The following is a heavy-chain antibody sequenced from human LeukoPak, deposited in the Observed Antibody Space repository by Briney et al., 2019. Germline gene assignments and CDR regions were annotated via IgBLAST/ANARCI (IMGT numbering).Heavy chain of an antibody. CDR3: ARDRRITMVRGALDY. CDR2: IWYDGSNK. V-gene: IGHV3-33*01. Sequence: SCKASGYTFTGYYMHWVRQAPGKGLEWVAVIWYDGSNKYYADSVKGRFTISRDNSKNTLYLQMNSLRAEDTAVYYCARDRRITMVRGALDYWGQGTLVTVSS. CDR1: GYTFTGYY. D-gene: IGHD3-10*01. J-gene: IGHJ4*02.